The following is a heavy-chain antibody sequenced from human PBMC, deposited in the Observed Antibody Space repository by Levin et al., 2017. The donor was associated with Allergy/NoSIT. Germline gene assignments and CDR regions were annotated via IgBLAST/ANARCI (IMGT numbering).Heavy chain of an antibody. CDR3: AKAGYYDSSGYYSRPPFIDY. CDR1: GFTFDDYA. V-gene: IGHV3-43D*04. CDR2: ISWDGGST. Sequence: GESLKISCAASGFTFDDYAMHWVRQAPGKGLEWVSLISWDGGSTYYADSVKGRFTISRDNSKNSLYLQMNSLRAEDTALYYCAKAGYYDSSGYYSRPPFIDYWGQGTLVTVSS. J-gene: IGHJ4*02. D-gene: IGHD3-22*01.